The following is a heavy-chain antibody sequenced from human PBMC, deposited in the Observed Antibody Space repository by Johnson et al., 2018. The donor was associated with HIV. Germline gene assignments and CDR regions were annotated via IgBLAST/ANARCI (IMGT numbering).Heavy chain of an antibody. D-gene: IGHD6-19*01. CDR3: AKGGSAVAVAFDI. CDR1: GFTFSSYW. Sequence: VQLVESGGGLVQPGGSLRLSCAASGFTFSSYWMSWVRQAPGKGLEWVANIKQDGSEKYYVDSVKGRFTISRDNSKNTLYLQMNSLRAEDTAVYYCAKGGSAVAVAFDIWGQGTMVTVSS. V-gene: IGHV3-7*01. CDR2: IKQDGSEK. J-gene: IGHJ3*02.